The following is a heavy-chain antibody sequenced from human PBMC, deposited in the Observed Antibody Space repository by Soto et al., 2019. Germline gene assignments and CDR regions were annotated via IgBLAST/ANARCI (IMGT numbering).Heavy chain of an antibody. D-gene: IGHD6-19*01. Sequence: QITLKESGPTLVKPTQTLTLTCTFSGFSLSTSGGGVGWIRQPPGKALEWLALIYWDDDKRYSPSLKSRLTITKDTPKNQVVLTMTTLDPVDTATYYCGHGSSSGWFADYWGPGTLVTVSS. CDR3: GHGSSSGWFADY. J-gene: IGHJ4*02. CDR1: GFSLSTSGGG. CDR2: IYWDDDK. V-gene: IGHV2-5*02.